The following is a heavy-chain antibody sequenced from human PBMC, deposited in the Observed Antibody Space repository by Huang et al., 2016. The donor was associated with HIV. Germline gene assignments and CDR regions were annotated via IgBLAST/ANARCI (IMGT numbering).Heavy chain of an antibody. V-gene: IGHV4-39*01. D-gene: IGHD3-10*01. CDR1: GGSIRSDNYY. CDR2: IYYSGST. Sequence: QLQLQESGPGLVKPSETLSLTCTVSGGSIRSDNYYWGWVRQPPGKGLEWIGSIYYSGSTYYTPALKSRVTITVDTSKNQFSLKMGSVPAADTAVYYCARLPVSITMIRGVITDPYWGQGTLVTVSS. J-gene: IGHJ4*02. CDR3: ARLPVSITMIRGVITDPY.